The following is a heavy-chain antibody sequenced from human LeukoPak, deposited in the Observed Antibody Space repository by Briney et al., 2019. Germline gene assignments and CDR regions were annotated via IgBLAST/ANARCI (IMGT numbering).Heavy chain of an antibody. Sequence: SQTLSLTCAISGDSVSSNSAAWNWIRQSPSRGLEWLGRTYYRSKWYNDYAVSVKSRITINPDTSKNQFSLHLNSVTPEDTAVYYCARDGIAVAGTPTRGPNYYYYYYMDVWGKGTTVTVSS. V-gene: IGHV6-1*01. CDR1: GDSVSSNSAA. D-gene: IGHD6-19*01. CDR3: ARDGIAVAGTPTRGPNYYYYYYMDV. J-gene: IGHJ6*03. CDR2: TYYRSKWYN.